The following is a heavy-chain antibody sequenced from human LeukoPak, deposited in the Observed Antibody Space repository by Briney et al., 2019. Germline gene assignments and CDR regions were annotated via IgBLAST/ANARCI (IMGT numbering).Heavy chain of an antibody. V-gene: IGHV3-30*02. J-gene: IGHJ4*02. D-gene: IGHD6-19*01. CDR2: IRYVGNNK. CDR1: GVAFSSYG. Sequence: PGGALRLSCVASGVAFSSYGIRWVRQAPGKGLGWVGVIRYVGNNKYYADSVKGRLTISRDNSKNTLYLQMNRLRAEDTAVYYCVKDPVASAVAGTDYFDYWGQGTLVTVSS. CDR3: VKDPVASAVAGTDYFDY.